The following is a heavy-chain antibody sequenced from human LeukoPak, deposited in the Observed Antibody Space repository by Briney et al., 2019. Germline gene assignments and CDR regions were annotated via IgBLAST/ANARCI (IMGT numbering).Heavy chain of an antibody. V-gene: IGHV4-34*01. CDR3: AIKYSSGWYYFDY. J-gene: IGHJ4*02. CDR2: INHSGST. CDR1: GGSFSGYY. D-gene: IGHD6-19*01. Sequence: SETLSLACAVYGGSFSGYYWSWIRQPPGKGLEWIGEINHSGSTNYNPSLKSRVTISVDTSKNQFSLKLSSVTAADTAVYYCAIKYSSGWYYFDYWGQGTLVTVSS.